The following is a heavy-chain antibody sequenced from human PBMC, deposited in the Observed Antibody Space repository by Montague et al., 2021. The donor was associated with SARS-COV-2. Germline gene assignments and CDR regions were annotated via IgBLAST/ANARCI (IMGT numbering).Heavy chain of an antibody. V-gene: IGHV4-59*13. CDR2: IYYSGST. CDR1: GGSISSYY. J-gene: IGHJ4*02. CDR3: ARDLGDY. Sequence: SETLSLTCTVSGGSISSYYWSWIRQPPGKGLEWIGYIYYSGSTNYNPPLKSRVTISVDTSKNQFSLKLSSVTAAGTAVDYCARDLGDYWGQGTLVTVSS.